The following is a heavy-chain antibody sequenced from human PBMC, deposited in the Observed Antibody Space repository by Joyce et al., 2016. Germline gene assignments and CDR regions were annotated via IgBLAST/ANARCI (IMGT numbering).Heavy chain of an antibody. CDR2: TSAYDGNT. CDR3: GRLITRGYNYAYMGHWFDT. J-gene: IGHJ5*02. Sequence: QVQLVQSGAEVKTPGASVRVSCRASGYTFISYGISWVRQAPGQGLGWMGWTSAYDGNTNYAQKVQGRVTMTTHTSTNTAYMELRSLTSDDTAVYYCGRLITRGYNYAYMGHWFDTWGQGTLVTVSS. V-gene: IGHV1-18*01. CDR1: GYTFISYG. D-gene: IGHD5-18*01.